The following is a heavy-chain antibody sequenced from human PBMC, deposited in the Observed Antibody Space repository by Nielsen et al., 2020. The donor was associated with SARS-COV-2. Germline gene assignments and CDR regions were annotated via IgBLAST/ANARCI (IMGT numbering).Heavy chain of an antibody. CDR2: IGTAGDT. V-gene: IGHV3-13*04. Sequence: GESLKISCAASGFTFSSYDMHWVRQATGKGLEWVSAIGTAGDTYYPGSVKGRFTISRENAKNSLYLQMNSLRAGDTAVYYCARGDSSGWLDYWGQGTRVTVSS. CDR1: GFTFSSYD. D-gene: IGHD6-19*01. J-gene: IGHJ4*02. CDR3: ARGDSSGWLDY.